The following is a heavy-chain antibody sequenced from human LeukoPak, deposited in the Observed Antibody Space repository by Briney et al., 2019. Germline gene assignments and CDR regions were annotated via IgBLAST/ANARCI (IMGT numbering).Heavy chain of an antibody. CDR1: GGSISSGGYY. Sequence: PSQTLSLTCTVSGGSISSGGYYWSWIRQHPGKGLEWIGYIYYSGSTYYNPSLKSRVTLSVDTSKNQFSLKLSSVTAADTAVYYCAASPSSGWYPHLDYWGQGTLVTVSS. D-gene: IGHD6-19*01. CDR2: IYYSGST. J-gene: IGHJ4*02. CDR3: AASPSSGWYPHLDY. V-gene: IGHV4-31*03.